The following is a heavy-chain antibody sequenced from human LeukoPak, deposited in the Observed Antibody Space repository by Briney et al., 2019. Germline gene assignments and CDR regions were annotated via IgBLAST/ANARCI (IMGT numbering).Heavy chain of an antibody. Sequence: GASVTVSRKASGYTFTGYYMHWVRQAPGQGLEWMGWINPNSGGTNYAQKFQGRVTMTRDTSISTAYMELSRLRSDDTAVYYCARDHRPYCSSTSCYPDYWGQGTLVTVSS. V-gene: IGHV1-2*02. CDR3: ARDHRPYCSSTSCYPDY. CDR2: INPNSGGT. CDR1: GYTFTGYY. D-gene: IGHD2-2*01. J-gene: IGHJ4*02.